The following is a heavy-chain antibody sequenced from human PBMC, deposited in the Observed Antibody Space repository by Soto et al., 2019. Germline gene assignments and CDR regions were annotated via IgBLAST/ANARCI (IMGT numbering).Heavy chain of an antibody. CDR3: ARVPYYFVSSGYYRQELYTLY. Sequence: SETLSLTCTVSGGSISSYYWSWIRQPPGKGLEWIGYIYYSGSTNYNPSLKSRVTISVDTSKNQFSLKLSSVTAADTAVYYCARVPYYFVSSGYYRQELYTLYWGEAILVTGSS. J-gene: IGHJ4*02. D-gene: IGHD3-22*01. CDR1: GGSISSYY. CDR2: IYYSGST. V-gene: IGHV4-59*12.